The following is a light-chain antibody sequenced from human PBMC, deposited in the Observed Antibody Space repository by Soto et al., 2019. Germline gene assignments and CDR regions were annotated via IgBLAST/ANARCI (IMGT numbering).Light chain of an antibody. V-gene: IGLV2-14*01. J-gene: IGLJ1*01. CDR2: EVS. CDR3: SSYTRSSTEV. Sequence: QSALTQPASVSGSPGQSITISCTGTISDIAGSNYVSWYQHHPGKAPRLMIYEVSNRTSGVSNRFSGSKSGNTASLTISGLQAEDEADYYCSSYTRSSTEVFGTGTKLTVL. CDR1: ISDIAGSNY.